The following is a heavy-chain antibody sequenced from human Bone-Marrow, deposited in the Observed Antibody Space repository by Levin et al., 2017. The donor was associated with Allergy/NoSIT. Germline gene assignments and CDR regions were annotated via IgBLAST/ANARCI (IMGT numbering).Heavy chain of an antibody. V-gene: IGHV4-30-4*01. Sequence: PSETLSLTCSVSGASITSGDHYWSWIRQSPGKGLEWIGYNYYSGSTYYTPSLMTRISISLAPSKNHFSLKLRSVTVADTAVYYCASLSYYYGAGTHPDEDYWRQGALVIVSS. J-gene: IGHJ4*02. D-gene: IGHD3-10*01. CDR2: NYYSGST. CDR3: ASLSYYYGAGTHPDEDY. CDR1: GASITSGDHY.